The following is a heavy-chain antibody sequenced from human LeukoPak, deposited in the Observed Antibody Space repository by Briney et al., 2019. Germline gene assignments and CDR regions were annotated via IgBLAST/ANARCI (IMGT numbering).Heavy chain of an antibody. CDR1: GFTFSSYA. Sequence: PGGSLRLSCAASGFTFSSYAMHWVRQAPGKGLEWVAVISYDGSNKYYADSVKGRFTISRDNSKNTLYLQMNSLRAEDTAVYYCARVDSSSWFDAFDIWGQGTMVTVSS. CDR3: ARVDSSSWFDAFDI. V-gene: IGHV3-30*04. D-gene: IGHD6-13*01. CDR2: ISYDGSNK. J-gene: IGHJ3*02.